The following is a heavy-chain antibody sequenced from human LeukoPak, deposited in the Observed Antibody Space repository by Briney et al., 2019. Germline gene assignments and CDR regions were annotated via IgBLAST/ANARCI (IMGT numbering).Heavy chain of an antibody. CDR3: AKGTAPNSGILDD. J-gene: IGHJ4*02. D-gene: IGHD1-26*01. V-gene: IGHV3-23*01. CDR2: LTDIGSTT. Sequence: GGSLRLSCAASGFTLSNYGMTWVRQAPGKGLEWVSNLTDIGSTTFLEDSVKGRSTISRDTSTNKLYLQMNSLRAEDTAIYFCAKGTAPNSGILDDWGQGTLVT. CDR1: GFTLSNYG.